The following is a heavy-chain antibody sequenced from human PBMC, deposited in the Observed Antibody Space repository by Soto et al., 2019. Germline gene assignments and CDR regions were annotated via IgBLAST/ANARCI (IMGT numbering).Heavy chain of an antibody. V-gene: IGHV4-30-4*01. J-gene: IGHJ3*02. CDR1: AGSISSGDYY. CDR2: LYYSGST. D-gene: IGHD5-18*01. CDR3: AREAKLTDTAMVDDAFDI. Sequence: QVQLQESGPGLVKPSQTLSLTCTVSAGSISSGDYYWSWIRQPPGKGPEWIGYLYYSGSTYYNPSLKSRVTISVDTSKNQFSLRLGSVTAADTAVYYCAREAKLTDTAMVDDAFDIWGQGTMVTVSS.